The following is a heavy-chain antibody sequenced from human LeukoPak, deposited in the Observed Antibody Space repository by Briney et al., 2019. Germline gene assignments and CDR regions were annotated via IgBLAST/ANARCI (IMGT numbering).Heavy chain of an antibody. Sequence: GGSLRLSCAASGFTFSSYAMHWVRQAPGKGLEWVAVISYDGSNKYYADSVKGRFTISRDNSKNTLYLQMNSLRAEDTAVYYCAKDDCSSTSCPFDYWGRGTLVTVSS. CDR3: AKDDCSSTSCPFDY. J-gene: IGHJ4*02. V-gene: IGHV3-30-3*01. D-gene: IGHD2-2*01. CDR2: ISYDGSNK. CDR1: GFTFSSYA.